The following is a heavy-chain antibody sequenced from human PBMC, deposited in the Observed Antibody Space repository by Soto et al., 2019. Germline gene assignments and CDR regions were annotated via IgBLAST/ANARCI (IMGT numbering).Heavy chain of an antibody. Sequence: SETLSLTCTVSGGSISSYYWSWIRQPPGKGLEWIGYIYYSGNTNYNPSLKSRVTISVDTSKNQFSLKLSSVTAADTAVYYCAGRVSAYYYYYYMDVWGKGTTVTVSS. CDR1: GGSISSYY. D-gene: IGHD3-22*01. V-gene: IGHV4-59*08. CDR2: IYYSGNT. J-gene: IGHJ6*03. CDR3: AGRVSAYYYYYYMDV.